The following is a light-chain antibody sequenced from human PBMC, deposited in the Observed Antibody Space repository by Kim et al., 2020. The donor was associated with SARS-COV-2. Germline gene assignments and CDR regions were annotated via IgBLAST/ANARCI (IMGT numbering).Light chain of an antibody. V-gene: IGKV3-15*01. CDR3: QEYSQLPPLT. J-gene: IGKJ4*01. Sequence: EIVMTQSPATLSVSPGETATLSCRASQSVTSNLAWYQQKPGQAPRLLIYGASTRATGIPARSSGRGSGTEFTLTISSLQSEDFAVYYCQEYSQLPPLTFGEGTKVDIK. CDR1: QSVTSN. CDR2: GAS.